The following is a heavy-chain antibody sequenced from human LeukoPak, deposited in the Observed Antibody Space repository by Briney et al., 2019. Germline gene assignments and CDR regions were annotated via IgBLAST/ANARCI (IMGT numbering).Heavy chain of an antibody. J-gene: IGHJ4*02. Sequence: GGSLRLSCAASGFTFSSYSMNWVRQAPGKGLEWVSSISSSSSYIYYADSVKGRFTISRDNAKNSLYLQMNSLRAEDTAVYYCARVRGYGDYFDYWGQGTLVTVSS. CDR3: ARVRGYGDYFDY. CDR1: GFTFSSYS. CDR2: ISSSSSYI. V-gene: IGHV3-21*01. D-gene: IGHD4-17*01.